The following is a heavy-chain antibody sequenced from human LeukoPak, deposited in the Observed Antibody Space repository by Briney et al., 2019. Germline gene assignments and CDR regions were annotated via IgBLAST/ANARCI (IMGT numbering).Heavy chain of an antibody. J-gene: IGHJ4*02. Sequence: GGSLRLSCAASGFTFSSYAMHWVRQAPGKGLEWVAVISYDGSNKYYADSVKGRFTISRDNSKNTLYLQMNSLRAEDTAVYYRARDRGYYYDSSGYPDYWGQGTLVTVSS. CDR2: ISYDGSNK. CDR3: ARDRGYYYDSSGYPDY. D-gene: IGHD3-22*01. V-gene: IGHV3-30-3*01. CDR1: GFTFSSYA.